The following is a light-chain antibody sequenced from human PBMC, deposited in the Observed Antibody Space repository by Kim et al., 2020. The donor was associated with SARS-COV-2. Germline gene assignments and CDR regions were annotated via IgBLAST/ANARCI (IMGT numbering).Light chain of an antibody. Sequence: ASVGDRVTITWRASQGISSWLAWYQQKPEKAPKSLICAAYSLQSGVPSMFSGSGSGTDFTLTISSLQPEDFATYYCQQYNSYPLTFGGGTKVDIK. CDR3: QQYNSYPLT. CDR2: AAY. V-gene: IGKV1D-16*01. J-gene: IGKJ4*01. CDR1: QGISSW.